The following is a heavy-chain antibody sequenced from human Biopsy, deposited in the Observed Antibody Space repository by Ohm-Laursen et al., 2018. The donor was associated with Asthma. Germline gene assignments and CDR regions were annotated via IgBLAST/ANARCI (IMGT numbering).Heavy chain of an antibody. CDR3: ARAVSRSSYWYFDL. J-gene: IGHJ2*01. Sequence: SDTLSLTCIVSGDAMSTSGSYWGWIRQSPGKGLEWIGSIYYRGRTYYNPSLGSRVTISANTSKNHFSLKVTSVTAADTAVYYCARAVSRSSYWYFDLWGRGDLVTVSS. D-gene: IGHD6-6*01. CDR1: GDAMSTSGSY. V-gene: IGHV4-39*02. CDR2: IYYRGRT.